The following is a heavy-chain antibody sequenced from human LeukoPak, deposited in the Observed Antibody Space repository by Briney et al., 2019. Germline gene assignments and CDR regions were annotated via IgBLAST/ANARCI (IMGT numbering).Heavy chain of an antibody. J-gene: IGHJ6*02. CDR1: GFTFDDYA. Sequence: PGGSLRLSCAASGFTFDDYAVHWVRQAPGKGLEWVSGISWNSGSIGYADSVKGRFTISRDNAKNSLYLQMNSLRAEDTAVYYCARDMVRYFDWLLEYYSYGMDVWGQGTTVTVSS. V-gene: IGHV3-9*01. CDR2: ISWNSGSI. D-gene: IGHD3-9*01. CDR3: ARDMVRYFDWLLEYYSYGMDV.